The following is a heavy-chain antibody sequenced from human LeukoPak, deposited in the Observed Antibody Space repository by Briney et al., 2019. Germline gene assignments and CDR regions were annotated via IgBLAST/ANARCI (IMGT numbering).Heavy chain of an antibody. D-gene: IGHD2-15*01. CDR2: ISGSGGST. CDR1: GFTFSSYA. J-gene: IGHJ3*02. Sequence: GGSLRPSCAASGFTFSSYAMSWVRQAPGKGLEWVSAISGSGGSTYYADSVKGRFTISRDNSKNTLYLQMNSLRAEDTAVYYCAKDPLPSRYCSGGSCYGVALDIWGQGTMVTVSS. V-gene: IGHV3-23*01. CDR3: AKDPLPSRYCSGGSCYGVALDI.